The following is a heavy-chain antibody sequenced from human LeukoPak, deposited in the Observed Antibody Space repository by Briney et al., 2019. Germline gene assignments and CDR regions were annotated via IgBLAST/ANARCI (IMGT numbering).Heavy chain of an antibody. CDR3: AREATDYDSSGYLLFDY. J-gene: IGHJ4*02. CDR2: IVGSGSDI. V-gene: IGHV3-11*04. Sequence: KTGGSLRLSFVVSGISFSDSYRTWIRQTPEKGLECLAYIVGSGSDICYADSVKGRFTISRDNAKNSVYLQMNSLRAEDTAVYYCAREATDYDSSGYLLFDYRGQGTLVTVSS. CDR1: GISFSDSY. D-gene: IGHD3-22*01.